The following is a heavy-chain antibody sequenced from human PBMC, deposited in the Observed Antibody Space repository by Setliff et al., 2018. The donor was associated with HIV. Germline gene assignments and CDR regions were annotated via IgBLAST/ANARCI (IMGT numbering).Heavy chain of an antibody. CDR1: GYSISSGYY. V-gene: IGHV4-38-2*01. D-gene: IGHD1-7*01. Sequence: SETLSLTCAVSGYSISSGYYWGWIRQPPGKGLEWIGNIYYSGSTYYNPSLKSRVSMSVDTSKNQFSLKLSSVTAADTAVYYCARQYMELELPDYWGQGTLVTVSS. CDR3: ARQYMELELPDY. J-gene: IGHJ4*02. CDR2: IYYSGST.